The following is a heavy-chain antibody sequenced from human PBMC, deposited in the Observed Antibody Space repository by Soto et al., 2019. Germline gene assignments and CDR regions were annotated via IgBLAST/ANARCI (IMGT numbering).Heavy chain of an antibody. Sequence: SETLSLTCTISGGSISSYYWSWIRQPPGKGLERIGYIYYSGSTNYNPSLKSRVTISVDTSKNQFSLKLSSVTAADTAVYYCARVDVRYCISTSCYAGGYYYYGMDVWGQGTTVT. CDR1: GGSISSYY. CDR2: IYYSGST. D-gene: IGHD2-2*01. V-gene: IGHV4-59*01. CDR3: ARVDVRYCISTSCYAGGYYYYGMDV. J-gene: IGHJ6*02.